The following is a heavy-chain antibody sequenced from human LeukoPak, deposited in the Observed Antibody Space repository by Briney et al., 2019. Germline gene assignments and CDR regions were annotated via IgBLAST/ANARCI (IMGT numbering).Heavy chain of an antibody. CDR1: GGSISSSSYY. V-gene: IGHV4-39*01. CDR3: ARGDIALDY. D-gene: IGHD5-12*01. Sequence: PSETLSLTCTVSGGSISSSSYYWGWIRQPPGKGLEWIGSIYYSGSTYYNPSLKSRVTISVDTSKNQFSLNLNSVTAADTAVYYCARGDIALDYWGQGTLVTVSS. J-gene: IGHJ4*02. CDR2: IYYSGST.